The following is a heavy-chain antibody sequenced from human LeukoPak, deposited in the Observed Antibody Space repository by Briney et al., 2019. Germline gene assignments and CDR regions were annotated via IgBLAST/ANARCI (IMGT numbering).Heavy chain of an antibody. V-gene: IGHV3-9*01. D-gene: IGHD3-3*01. CDR2: ISWSSGII. Sequence: GGSLRLPCAASGFIFDDHGMHWVRHAPGKGLEWVSGISWSSGIIGYAGSVKGRFTISRDNAKNSLDLQMESLRAEDTAVYYCAKDTGSPADAITMEDNAFDIWGQGTMVTVSS. J-gene: IGHJ3*02. CDR3: AKDTGSPADAITMEDNAFDI. CDR1: GFIFDDHG.